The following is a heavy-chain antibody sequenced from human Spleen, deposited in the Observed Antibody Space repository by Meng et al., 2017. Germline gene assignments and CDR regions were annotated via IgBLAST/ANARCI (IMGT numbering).Heavy chain of an antibody. Sequence: GESLKISCAASGFTFSSYNMHWVRQTPGEGLVWVSRINTDASITTYADSVKGRFTISRDNSKNTLYLQMNSLRAEDTAVYYCAREDTAMGDYWGQGTLVTVSS. D-gene: IGHD5-18*01. CDR3: AREDTAMGDY. J-gene: IGHJ4*02. CDR1: GFTFSSYN. CDR2: INTDASIT. V-gene: IGHV3-74*03.